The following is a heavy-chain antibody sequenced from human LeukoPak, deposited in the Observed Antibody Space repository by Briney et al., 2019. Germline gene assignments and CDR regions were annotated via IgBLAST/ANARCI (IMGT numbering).Heavy chain of an antibody. Sequence: PSETLSLTCAVYGGSFSGYYWSWTRQPPGKGLEWIGEINHSGSTNYNPSLKSRVTISVDTSKNQFSLKLSSVTAADTAVYYCARGRFTFNDYWGQGTLVTVSS. V-gene: IGHV4-34*01. CDR2: INHSGST. D-gene: IGHD2/OR15-2a*01. CDR1: GGSFSGYY. J-gene: IGHJ4*02. CDR3: ARGRFTFNDY.